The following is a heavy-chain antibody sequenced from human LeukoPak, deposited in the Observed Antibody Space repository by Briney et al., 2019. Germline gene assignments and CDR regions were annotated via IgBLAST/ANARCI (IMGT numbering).Heavy chain of an antibody. CDR1: GGSISSYY. CDR3: ARDDTGVFDY. D-gene: IGHD5-18*01. J-gene: IGHJ4*02. V-gene: IGHV4-59*01. CDR2: IYYSGST. Sequence: SETLSLTCTVSGGSISSYYWSWIRQPPGKRLEWIGYIYYSGSTNYNPSLKSRVTISVDTSKNQFSLKLSSVTAADTAVYYCARDDTGVFDYWGQGTLVTVSS.